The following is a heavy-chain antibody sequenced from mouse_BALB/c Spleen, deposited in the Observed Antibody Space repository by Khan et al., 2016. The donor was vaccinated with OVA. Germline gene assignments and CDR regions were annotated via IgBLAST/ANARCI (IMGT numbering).Heavy chain of an antibody. V-gene: IGHV1S56*01. J-gene: IGHJ4*01. CDR1: GYTFTAYD. CDR3: ARDGLRGVALDF. Sequence: QVQLQQSGPELVKPGALVKISCKASGYTFTAYDINWVKQRPGQGLEWIGWIDPEDGSTTYNEKLKEKATLTGEQSSNTAYMQLSSLTSEKSAVYFCARDGLRGVALDFWGQGTSVSVSS. D-gene: IGHD2-4*01. CDR2: IDPEDGST.